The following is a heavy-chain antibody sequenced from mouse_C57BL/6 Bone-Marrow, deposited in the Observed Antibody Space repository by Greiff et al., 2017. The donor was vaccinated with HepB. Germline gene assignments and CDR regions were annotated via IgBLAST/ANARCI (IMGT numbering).Heavy chain of an antibody. CDR1: GFNIKDYY. Sequence: VQLQQSGAELVKPGASVKLSCTASGFNIKDYYMHWVKQRTEQGLEWSGRIDPEDGETKYAQKFQGKATITADTSSNTAYLQLSSLTSEDTAVYYCARWGLFAYWGQGTLVTVSA. D-gene: IGHD3-1*01. CDR3: ARWGLFAY. V-gene: IGHV14-2*01. J-gene: IGHJ3*01. CDR2: IDPEDGET.